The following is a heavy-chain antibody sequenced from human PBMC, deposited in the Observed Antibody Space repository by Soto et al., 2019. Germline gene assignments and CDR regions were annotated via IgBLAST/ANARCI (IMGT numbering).Heavy chain of an antibody. Sequence: SVKVSCKASGFTFTSSAMQWVRQARGQRLEWIGWIVVGSGNTNYAQKFQERVTITRDMSTSTAYMELSSLRSEDTAVYYCAADCSGGSCYSNFDYWGQGTLVTVSS. CDR1: GFTFTSSA. V-gene: IGHV1-58*02. J-gene: IGHJ4*02. CDR3: AADCSGGSCYSNFDY. CDR2: IVVGSGNT. D-gene: IGHD2-15*01.